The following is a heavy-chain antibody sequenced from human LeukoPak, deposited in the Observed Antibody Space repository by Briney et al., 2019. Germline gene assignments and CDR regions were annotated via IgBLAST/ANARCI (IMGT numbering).Heavy chain of an antibody. V-gene: IGHV3-11*05. D-gene: IGHD5-12*01. J-gene: IGHJ4*02. CDR1: GFTFSDYY. Sequence: PGGSLRLSCAASGFTFSDYYMTWIRQAPGKGLEWASYISSSSSYTNYADSVKGRFTISRDNAKNSLYLQMNSLRAEDTAVYYCAREYSGYRTPDYWGQGTLVTVSS. CDR3: AREYSGYRTPDY. CDR2: ISSSSSYT.